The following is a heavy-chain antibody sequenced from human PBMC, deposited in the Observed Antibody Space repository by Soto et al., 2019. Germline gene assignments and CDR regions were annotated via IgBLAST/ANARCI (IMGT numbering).Heavy chain of an antibody. V-gene: IGHV3-30*18. Sequence: QVHLVESGGGVVQPGRSLRLSCAASGFSFSSYAMHWVRQAPGKGLAWVAIISHDGNIKRYADFVEGRFIVFRDNSNNNLLLQMESLKTDDTAVYYCAKELAYGDFWRGLEYWGQGTLVTVAS. J-gene: IGHJ4*02. CDR1: GFSFSSYA. CDR2: ISHDGNIK. D-gene: IGHD3-3*01. CDR3: AKELAYGDFWRGLEY.